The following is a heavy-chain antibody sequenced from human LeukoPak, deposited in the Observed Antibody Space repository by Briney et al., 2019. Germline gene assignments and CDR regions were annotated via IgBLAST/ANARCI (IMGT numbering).Heavy chain of an antibody. D-gene: IGHD3-16*01. V-gene: IGHV1-69*13. J-gene: IGHJ4*02. CDR3: ARARDDYVWGSPFDY. CDR2: IIPIFGTA. CDR1: GGTFGSYA. Sequence: EASVKVSCKASGGTFGSYAIRWVRQAPGQGLEWMGGIIPIFGTANYAQKFQGRVTITADESTSTAYMELSSLRSEDTAVYYCARARDDYVWGSPFDYWGQGTLVTVSS.